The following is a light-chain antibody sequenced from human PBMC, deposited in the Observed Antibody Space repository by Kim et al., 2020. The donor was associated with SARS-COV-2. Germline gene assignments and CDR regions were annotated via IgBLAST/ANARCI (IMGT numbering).Light chain of an antibody. J-gene: IGKJ1*01. CDR2: GAS. Sequence: SPGEGATLSCRASQTVNSRYLAWYQQTPGQATRLLLDGASTRAAGIPDRFSGSESGTDFTLTISRLEPEDFAVYYCHQYGNSPWTSGQGTKVDIK. CDR1: QTVNSRY. V-gene: IGKV3-20*01. CDR3: HQYGNSPWT.